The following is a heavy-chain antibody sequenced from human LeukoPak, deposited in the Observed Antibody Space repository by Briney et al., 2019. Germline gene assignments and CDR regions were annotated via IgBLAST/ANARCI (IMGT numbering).Heavy chain of an antibody. Sequence: GGSLRLSCAASGFTFSSYAMSWVRQASGKGLEWVSAISGSGGSAYYADSVKGRFTISRDNSKNTLYLQMNSLRAEGTAVYYCAKGSGWYYYFDCWGQGTLVTVSS. CDR1: GFTFSSYA. D-gene: IGHD6-19*01. CDR2: ISGSGGSA. CDR3: AKGSGWYYYFDC. J-gene: IGHJ4*02. V-gene: IGHV3-23*01.